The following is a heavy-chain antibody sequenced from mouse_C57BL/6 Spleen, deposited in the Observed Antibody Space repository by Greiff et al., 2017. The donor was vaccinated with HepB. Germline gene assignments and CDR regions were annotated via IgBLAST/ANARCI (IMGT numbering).Heavy chain of an antibody. D-gene: IGHD2-2*01. CDR3: ARSGNGYDDYFDY. CDR2: IYPGSGNT. Sequence: VQLQQSGAELVRPGASVKLSCKASGYTFTDYYINWVKQRPGQGLEWIARIYPGSGNTYYNEKFKGKTTLTAEKSSSTAYMQLSSLTSEDSAVYFCARSGNGYDDYFDYWGQGTTLTVSS. CDR1: GYTFTDYY. J-gene: IGHJ2*01. V-gene: IGHV1-76*01.